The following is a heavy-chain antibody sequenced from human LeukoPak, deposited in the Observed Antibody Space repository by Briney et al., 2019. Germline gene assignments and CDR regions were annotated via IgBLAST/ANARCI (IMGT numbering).Heavy chain of an antibody. CDR2: INRSGSHT. Sequence: GGSLRLSCAASGFTLSSYSMNWVRQAPGKGLEWVSSINRSGSHTFYADSVKGRFTISRDNAKNSLLLQMNSLRVEDTAVYYCARERNNWNYEGFDYWGQGTLVTVSS. D-gene: IGHD1-7*01. J-gene: IGHJ4*02. V-gene: IGHV3-21*01. CDR3: ARERNNWNYEGFDY. CDR1: GFTLSSYS.